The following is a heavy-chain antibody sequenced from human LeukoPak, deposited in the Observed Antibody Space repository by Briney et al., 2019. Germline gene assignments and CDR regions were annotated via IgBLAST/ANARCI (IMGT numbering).Heavy chain of an antibody. Sequence: GGSLRLSCAASGFTFSSYAMHWVRQAPGKGLEWVAVISYDGSNKYYADSVKGRFTISRDNSKNTLYLQMNSLRAEDTAVYYCPRDSNSYGSGATIDYWGQGTLVTVSS. D-gene: IGHD3-10*01. CDR3: PRDSNSYGSGATIDY. CDR2: ISYDGSNK. J-gene: IGHJ4*02. CDR1: GFTFSSYA. V-gene: IGHV3-30-3*01.